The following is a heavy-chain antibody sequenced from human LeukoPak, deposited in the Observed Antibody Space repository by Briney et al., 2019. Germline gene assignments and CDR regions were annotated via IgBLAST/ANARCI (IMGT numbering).Heavy chain of an antibody. D-gene: IGHD4-11*01. CDR2: TWSDGTNQ. Sequence: PGGALRLSCAASKFTFSHYGMHWVRQAPGKGLQWVAVTWSDGTNQYYADSVKGRSTISRDNSNKMVYLQMNSLRADDTGVYYCAKDAQRGFDYSNSLEYWGQGALVIVSA. V-gene: IGHV3-33*06. CDR3: AKDAQRGFDYSNSLEY. CDR1: KFTFSHYG. J-gene: IGHJ4*02.